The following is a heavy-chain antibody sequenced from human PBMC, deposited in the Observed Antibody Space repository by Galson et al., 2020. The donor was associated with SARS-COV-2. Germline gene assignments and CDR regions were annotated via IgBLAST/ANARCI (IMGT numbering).Heavy chain of an antibody. V-gene: IGHV3-48*03. CDR3: ATMHWNRAFDI. CDR1: GLSISGYE. J-gene: IGHJ3*02. Sequence: GESLKISCTVSGLSISGYELNWVRQAPGKGPEWLSYISSRGITIYYADSVEGRFTISRDNAKNSLFLEMDNLRAEDTAVYYCATMHWNRAFDIWGQGTMVTGSS. CDR2: ISSRGITI. D-gene: IGHD1-1*01.